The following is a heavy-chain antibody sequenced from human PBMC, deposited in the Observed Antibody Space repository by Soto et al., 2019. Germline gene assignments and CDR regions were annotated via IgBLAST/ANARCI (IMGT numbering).Heavy chain of an antibody. CDR3: ARDRGSSSWNPYYYYYYMDV. V-gene: IGHV1-46*03. J-gene: IGHJ6*03. D-gene: IGHD6-13*01. CDR1: GYTFTSYY. CDR2: INPSGGST. Sequence: ASVKVSCEASGYTFTSYYMHCVRQAPGQGLEWMGIINPSGGSTSYAQKFQGRVTMTRDTSTSTAYMELSSLRSEDTAVYYCARDRGSSSWNPYYYYYYMDVWGKGTTVTVSS.